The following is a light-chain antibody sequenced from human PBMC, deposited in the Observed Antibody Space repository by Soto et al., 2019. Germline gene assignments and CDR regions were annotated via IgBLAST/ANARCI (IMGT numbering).Light chain of an antibody. CDR3: QKYNSAPCT. CDR2: AES. CDR1: QGISNY. Sequence: DIQMTQSPSSLSASVGDRVTITCRASQGISNYLAWYQQKPGKVPKLLIYAESTLQSGVPSRFSGSGSGTDYTLTISSLQPEDVATYCCQKYNSAPCTFGQGTRLETK. J-gene: IGKJ5*01. V-gene: IGKV1-27*01.